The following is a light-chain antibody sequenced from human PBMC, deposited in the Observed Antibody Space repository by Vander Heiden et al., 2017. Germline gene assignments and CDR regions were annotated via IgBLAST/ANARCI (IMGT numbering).Light chain of an antibody. CDR1: SSHIGSNT. CDR3: AAWDDSLNGSYV. CDR2: SNN. J-gene: IGLJ1*01. V-gene: IGLV1-44*01. Sequence: QFVLTQPPSASGTPGQRVTIHCSGSSSHIGSNTVNWYQLLPGTAPKLLIYSNNQRPSGVPDRFSGSKSGTAASLAISGLQSEDEANYYCAAWDDSLNGSYVFGTGTKVTVL.